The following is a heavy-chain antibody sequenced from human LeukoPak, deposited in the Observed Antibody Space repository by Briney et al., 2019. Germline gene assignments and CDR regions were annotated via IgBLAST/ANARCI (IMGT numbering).Heavy chain of an antibody. D-gene: IGHD3-10*02. Sequence: GGSLRLSCAASGFTFSSYWMSWVRQAPGKGLEWVARISYHGSDKSFADSVKGRFTISRDNSKNLLYLQMNSLRAEDTAVYYCAELGITMIGGVWGKGTTVTISS. CDR1: GFTFSSYW. J-gene: IGHJ6*04. CDR3: AELGITMIGGV. V-gene: IGHV3-30*18. CDR2: ISYHGSDK.